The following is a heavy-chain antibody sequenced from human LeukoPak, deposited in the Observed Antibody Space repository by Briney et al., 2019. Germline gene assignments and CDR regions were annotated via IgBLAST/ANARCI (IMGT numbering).Heavy chain of an antibody. CDR3: ARDRRAADTDFDS. V-gene: IGHV3-74*01. CDR2: INPDGSTT. CDR1: GFTFDTYW. J-gene: IGHJ4*02. Sequence: PGGSLRLSCAASGFTFDTYWMHWVRQGPGEGLVWVPRINPDGSTTIYADSVKGRFTISRDNAKNTLYLQMNSLRAEDTAVYYCARDRRAADTDFDSWGQGTLVTVSS. D-gene: IGHD6-13*01.